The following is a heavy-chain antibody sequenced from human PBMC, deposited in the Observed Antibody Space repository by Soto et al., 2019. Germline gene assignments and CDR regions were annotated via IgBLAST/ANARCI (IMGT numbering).Heavy chain of an antibody. CDR3: ARMGSYSSTWKIYYYYGMYV. J-gene: IGHJ6*02. CDR2: ISVYNGHT. D-gene: IGHD6-13*01. Sequence: QVQLVQSGAEVKKPGASVKVSCKASGYPFTSYGISWVRQAPGQGLEWMGWISVYNGHTNYAQKLQGRVTMTTDTATSTAYMELRSLRSGDTAVYYCARMGSYSSTWKIYYYYGMYVWGQGTTVTVSS. V-gene: IGHV1-18*01. CDR1: GYPFTSYG.